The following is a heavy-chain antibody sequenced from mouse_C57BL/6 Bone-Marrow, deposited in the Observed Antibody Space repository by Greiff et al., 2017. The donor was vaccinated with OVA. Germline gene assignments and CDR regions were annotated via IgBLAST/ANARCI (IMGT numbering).Heavy chain of an antibody. CDR1: GYTFTSYG. J-gene: IGHJ3*01. CDR2: IYPRSGNT. CDR3: ARSLLLLFVY. Sequence: VQLQQSGAELARPGASVKLSCKASGYTFTSYGISWVKQRTGQGLEWIGEIYPRSGNTYYNEKFKGKATLTAYKSSSTAYMELRSLTSKDSAVYSCARSLLLLFVYCGQGTLVTVSA. D-gene: IGHD2-1*01. V-gene: IGHV1-81*01.